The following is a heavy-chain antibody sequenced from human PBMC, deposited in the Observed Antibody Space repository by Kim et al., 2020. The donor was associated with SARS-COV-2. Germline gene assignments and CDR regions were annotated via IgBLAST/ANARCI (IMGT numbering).Heavy chain of an antibody. D-gene: IGHD2-15*01. CDR3: ARVIVAGGCSGGSCYSSWFDP. CDR2: IYYSGST. J-gene: IGHJ5*02. CDR1: GGSVSSGSYY. V-gene: IGHV4-61*01. Sequence: SETLSLTCTVSGGSVSSGSYYWSWIRQPPGKGLEWIGYIYYSGSTNYNPSLKSRVTISVDTSKNQFSLKLSSVTAADTAVYYCARVIVAGGCSGGSCYSSWFDPWGQGTLVTVSS.